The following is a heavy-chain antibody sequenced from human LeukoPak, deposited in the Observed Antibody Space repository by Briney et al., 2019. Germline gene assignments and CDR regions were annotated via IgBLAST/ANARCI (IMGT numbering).Heavy chain of an antibody. CDR1: GFTFSNYW. CDR2: ISSDGSST. Sequence: GRCLRLSCAASGFTFSNYWMHWVRHAPGKGLVSVSRISSDGSSTSYADSVKGRFTISRDNAKNSMYLEMDSLRDEDTAVYYCARGKNSASDAFDIWGQGTVVTVSS. V-gene: IGHV3-74*01. CDR3: ARGKNSASDAFDI. D-gene: IGHD2/OR15-2a*01. J-gene: IGHJ3*02.